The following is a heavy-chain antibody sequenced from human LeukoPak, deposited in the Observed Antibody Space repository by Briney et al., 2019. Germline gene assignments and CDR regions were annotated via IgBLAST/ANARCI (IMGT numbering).Heavy chain of an antibody. D-gene: IGHD3-10*01. J-gene: IGHJ4*02. V-gene: IGHV3-20*04. CDR3: AREASITLVRGVTKYFDY. Sequence: GGSLRLSCAASGFTFDDYGMTWGRQAPGKGLEWVSDINWNGGSTGYVDSVDGRFTISRDNAKNSLYLEMTSLRVEDTALYYCAREASITLVRGVTKYFDYWGQGTLVTVSS. CDR2: INWNGGST. CDR1: GFTFDDYG.